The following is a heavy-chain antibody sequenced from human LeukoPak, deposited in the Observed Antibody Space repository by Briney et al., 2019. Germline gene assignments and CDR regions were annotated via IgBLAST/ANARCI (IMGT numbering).Heavy chain of an antibody. D-gene: IGHD5-24*01. CDR2: IYYTGST. V-gene: IGHV4-59*08. CDR1: GGSISSFY. J-gene: IGHJ4*02. Sequence: SETLSLTCTVSGGSISSFYWSWIRQPPGQGLEWIGYIYYTGSTSYNPSLKSRVTISVDTSKNQFSLKLSSVTAADTAVYYCARLIFRDGLDYWGQGTLATVSS. CDR3: ARLIFRDGLDY.